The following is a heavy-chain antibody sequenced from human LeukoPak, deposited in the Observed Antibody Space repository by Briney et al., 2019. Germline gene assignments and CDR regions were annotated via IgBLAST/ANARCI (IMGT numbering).Heavy chain of an antibody. V-gene: IGHV1-2*02. CDR1: GYTFTGYY. J-gene: IGHJ5*02. D-gene: IGHD3-10*01. CDR3: AKDPLWYGEGNWFDP. CDR2: INPNSGGT. Sequence: ASVKVSCKASGYTFTGYYLHWVRQAPGQGLEWMGWINPNSGGTNYAQKFQGRVTMTRDTSISTAYMELSRLRSDDTAVYYCAKDPLWYGEGNWFDPWGQGTLVTVSS.